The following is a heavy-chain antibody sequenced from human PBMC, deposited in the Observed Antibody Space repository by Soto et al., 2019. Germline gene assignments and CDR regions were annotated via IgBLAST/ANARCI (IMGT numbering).Heavy chain of an antibody. D-gene: IGHD3-10*01. J-gene: IGHJ4*02. CDR1: GGAFDTHT. Sequence: QVQLVQSGPEVKKPGSSVKVSCKASGGAFDTHTISWVRQAPGQGLEWMGRIVPLLDIANYAPTFQDRVTITADKPTNTAYMELRSLRSEDSALYFCARDMRRGSIVRGVLEYWGQGTLVTVSS. CDR3: ARDMRRGSIVRGVLEY. CDR2: IVPLLDIA. V-gene: IGHV1-69*04.